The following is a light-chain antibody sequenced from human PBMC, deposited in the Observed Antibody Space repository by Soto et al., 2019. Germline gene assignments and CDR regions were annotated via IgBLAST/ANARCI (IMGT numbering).Light chain of an antibody. V-gene: IGKV3-20*01. CDR3: QQYGTSPRT. CDR1: QSVFSS. CDR2: AAS. J-gene: IGKJ1*01. Sequence: EIVMTQSPATLSVSPGERATLSCRASQSVFSSLAWYQQRPGQAPRLLMFAASSRATGTPDRFSGSGSGTDFTLTISRLEPEDFAVYYCQQYGTSPRTFGQGTKVDIK.